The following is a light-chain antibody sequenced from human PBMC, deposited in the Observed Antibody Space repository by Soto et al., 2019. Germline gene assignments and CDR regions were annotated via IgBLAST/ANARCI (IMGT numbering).Light chain of an antibody. V-gene: IGKV3-11*01. CDR1: QSVSSN. CDR2: DAS. CDR3: QQRSNWSLT. Sequence: EIVLTQSPGTLSLSPGERATLSCRASQSVSSNLAWYQQKPGQAPRLLIYDASNRATGIPARFSGSGSGTDFTLTISSLEPEDFAVYYCQQRSNWSLTFGGGTKVDNK. J-gene: IGKJ4*01.